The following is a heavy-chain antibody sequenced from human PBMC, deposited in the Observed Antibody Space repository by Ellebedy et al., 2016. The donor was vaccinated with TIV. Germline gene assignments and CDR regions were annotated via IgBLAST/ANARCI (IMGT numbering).Heavy chain of an antibody. CDR3: TKARNGGGSVDY. D-gene: IGHD2-15*01. Sequence: GESLKISCAAPGVTVSSNRMNWVRQAPGKGLEWVSVLQSGGTTHYADSVKGRFTISRDNSKNTLYLQMNSLRAEDTAVYYCTKARNGGGSVDYWGQGTLVTVSS. CDR2: LQSGGTT. V-gene: IGHV3-66*01. CDR1: GVTVSSNR. J-gene: IGHJ4*02.